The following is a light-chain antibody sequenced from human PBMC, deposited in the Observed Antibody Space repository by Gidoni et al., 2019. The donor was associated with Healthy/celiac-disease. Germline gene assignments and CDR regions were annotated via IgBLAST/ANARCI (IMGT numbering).Light chain of an antibody. J-gene: IGKJ3*01. Sequence: DSGMTQSPLPLLVTSAEPASTSCRTSQSLLHSNGYNYLDWYLQKPGQSPQLLIYLGSNRASGVPDRFSGSGSGTDFTLKISRVEAEDVGVYYCMQALQTPFTFGPXTKVEIK. CDR1: QSLLHSNGYNY. V-gene: IGKV2-28*01. CDR2: LGS. CDR3: MQALQTPFT.